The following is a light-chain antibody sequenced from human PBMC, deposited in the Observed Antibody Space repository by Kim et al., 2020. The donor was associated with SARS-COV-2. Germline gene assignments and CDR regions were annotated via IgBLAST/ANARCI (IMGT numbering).Light chain of an antibody. CDR3: CSYAGSYALI. V-gene: IGLV2-11*01. J-gene: IGLJ2*01. CDR2: DVS. Sequence: QSALTQPRSVSGSPGKSVPISCIGSRSDVGGYNYVSWYQQHPGKAPKLIIYDVSHRPSGVPDRFSGSKSGNTASLTISGLQAEDEADYHCCSYAGSYALIFGGGTQLTVL. CDR1: RSDVGGYNY.